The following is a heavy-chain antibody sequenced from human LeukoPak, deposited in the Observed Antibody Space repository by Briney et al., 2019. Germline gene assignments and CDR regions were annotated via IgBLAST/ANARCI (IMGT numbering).Heavy chain of an antibody. J-gene: IGHJ4*02. CDR3: AKLAGAVAGFDY. D-gene: IGHD6-19*01. CDR2: ISYDGSNK. CDR1: GFTFSSYG. V-gene: IGHV3-30*18. Sequence: GGSLRLSCAASGFTFSSYGMHWVRQAPGKGLEWVAVISYDGSNKYYADSVKGRFTISRDNSKNTLYLQMNSLRAEDTAVYYCAKLAGAVAGFDYWGQGTLVTVSS.